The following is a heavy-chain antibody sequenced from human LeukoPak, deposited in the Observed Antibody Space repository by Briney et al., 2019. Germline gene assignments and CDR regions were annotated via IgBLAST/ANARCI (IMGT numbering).Heavy chain of an antibody. CDR1: GYTFTSYD. D-gene: IGHD5-18*01. CDR2: MNPNSGNT. CDR3: ARGNSEWIQLWLYYFDY. J-gene: IGHJ4*02. Sequence: GASVEVSCKASGYTFTSYDINWVRQATGQGLEWMGWMNPNSGNTGYAQKFQGRVTMTRNTSISTAYMELSSLRSEDTAVYYCARGNSEWIQLWLYYFDYWGQGTLVTVSS. V-gene: IGHV1-8*01.